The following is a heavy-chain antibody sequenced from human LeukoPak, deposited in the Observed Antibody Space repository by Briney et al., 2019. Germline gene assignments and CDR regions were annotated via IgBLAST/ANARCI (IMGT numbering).Heavy chain of an antibody. CDR3: ASSGTTVGVWFDP. V-gene: IGHV4-34*01. D-gene: IGHD1-1*01. J-gene: IGHJ5*02. CDR2: INHSGST. CDR1: GGSFSGYY. Sequence: SETLSLTCAVYGGSFSGYYWSWIRQPPGKGLEWIGEINHSGSTNYNPSLKSRVTISVDTSKNQFSLKRSSVTAADTAVYYCASSGTTVGVWFDPWGQGTLVTVSS.